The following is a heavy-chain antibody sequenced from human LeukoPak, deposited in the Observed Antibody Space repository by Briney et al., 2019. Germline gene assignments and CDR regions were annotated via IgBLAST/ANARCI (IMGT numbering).Heavy chain of an antibody. J-gene: IGHJ4*02. CDR1: GFTFSSYA. CDR2: ISGSGGST. D-gene: IGHD4-11*01. Sequence: GGSLRLSCAASGFTFSSYAMSWVRQAPGKGLEWVSAISGSGGSTYYADSVKGRFTISRDNSKNTLYLQMNGLRAEDTAVYYCAKDDSNYSFNFDYWGQGTLVTVSS. V-gene: IGHV3-23*01. CDR3: AKDDSNYSFNFDY.